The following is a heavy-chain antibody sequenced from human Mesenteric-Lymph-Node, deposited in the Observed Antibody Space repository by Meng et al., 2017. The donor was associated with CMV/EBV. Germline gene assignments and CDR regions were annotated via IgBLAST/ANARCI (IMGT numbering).Heavy chain of an antibody. Sequence: ISSSSYYWGWIRQPPGKGLEWIGSIYYSGSTDYNSGSTYYNPSLKSRVTISLDTSKNQFSLTLRFVTAADTAVYYCARDAGRGPTDYWGRGTLVTVSS. J-gene: IGHJ4*02. CDR1: ISSSSYY. V-gene: IGHV4-39*07. D-gene: IGHD3-10*01. CDR3: ARDAGRGPTDY. CDR2: IYYSGSTDYNSGST.